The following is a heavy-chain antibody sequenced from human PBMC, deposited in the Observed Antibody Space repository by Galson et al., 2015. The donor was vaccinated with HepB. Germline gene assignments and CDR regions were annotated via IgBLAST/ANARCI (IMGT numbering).Heavy chain of an antibody. J-gene: IGHJ4*02. V-gene: IGHV3-23*01. CDR3: AKFPDY. Sequence: SLRLSCAASGFTFSNSAMNWVRQAPGKGLEWVSAISGSGGSTYYADSVKGRFTFSRDDSKNTLYLQMTGLRAEDTAVYYCAKFPDYWGQGTLVTVSS. CDR1: GFTFSNSA. CDR2: ISGSGGST.